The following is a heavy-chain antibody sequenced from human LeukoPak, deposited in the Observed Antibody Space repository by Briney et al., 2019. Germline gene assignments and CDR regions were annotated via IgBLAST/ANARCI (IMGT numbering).Heavy chain of an antibody. V-gene: IGHV1-2*06. Sequence: ASVKVSCKASGYTFTGYYMHWVRQTPGQGLEWMGRINPNSGGTNYAQKFQGRVTMTRETSISTAYIELSRLRSADTAVYYCARGARDYYDSSGYYTYWGQGTLVTVSS. CDR2: INPNSGGT. D-gene: IGHD3-22*01. J-gene: IGHJ4*02. CDR3: ARGARDYYDSSGYYTY. CDR1: GYTFTGYY.